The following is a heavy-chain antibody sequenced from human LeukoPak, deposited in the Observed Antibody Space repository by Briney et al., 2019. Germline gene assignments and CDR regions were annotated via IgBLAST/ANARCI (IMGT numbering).Heavy chain of an antibody. Sequence: GGSLRLSCAASGFTFSSYWMSWVRQAPGKGLEWVANIKQGGSEKYYVDSVKGRFTISRDNAKNSLYLQMNSLRAEDTAVYYCARDNRVQYYDFWSGYYPANGMDVWGQGTTVTVSS. CDR3: ARDNRVQYYDFWSGYYPANGMDV. D-gene: IGHD3-3*01. CDR2: IKQGGSEK. V-gene: IGHV3-7*01. J-gene: IGHJ6*02. CDR1: GFTFSSYW.